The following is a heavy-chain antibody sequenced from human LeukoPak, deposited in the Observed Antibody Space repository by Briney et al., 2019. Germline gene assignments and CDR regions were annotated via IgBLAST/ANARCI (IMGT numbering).Heavy chain of an antibody. CDR1: GFTFSSYW. J-gene: IGHJ6*03. D-gene: IGHD6-19*01. V-gene: IGHV3-7*01. Sequence: PGGSLRLSCAASGFTFSSYWMSWVRQAPGKGLEWVANIKQDGSEKYYVDSVKGRFTISRDNAKNSLYLQMNSLRAEDTAVYYCARDCGSGWYPYYYYYMDVWGKGTTVTVSS. CDR2: IKQDGSEK. CDR3: ARDCGSGWYPYYYYYMDV.